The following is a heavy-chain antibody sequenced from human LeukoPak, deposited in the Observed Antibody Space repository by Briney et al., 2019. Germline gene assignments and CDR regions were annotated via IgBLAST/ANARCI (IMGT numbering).Heavy chain of an antibody. D-gene: IGHD1-14*01. V-gene: IGHV4-59*08. CDR3: ARSSAPEPARYYFDY. Sequence: SETLSLTCTVSGGSISSYYWSWIRQPPGKELEWIGYIYSSGSTNYNPSLKSRVTISVDTSQSQFSLRLSSVTAADTAVYYCARSSAPEPARYYFDYWGQGTLVTVSS. J-gene: IGHJ4*02. CDR2: IYSSGST. CDR1: GGSISSYY.